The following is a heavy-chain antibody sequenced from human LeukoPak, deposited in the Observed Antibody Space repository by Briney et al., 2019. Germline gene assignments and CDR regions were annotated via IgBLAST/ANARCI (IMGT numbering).Heavy chain of an antibody. D-gene: IGHD2-2*01. J-gene: IGHJ6*02. V-gene: IGHV1-18*01. CDR3: ARDRVYCSSTSCRVENYYYFGMDV. Sequence: ASVKVSCKASGYTFTSYGISWVRQAPGQGLEWMGWISAYNGNTNYAQKFQGRVTMTTDTSTSTAYMDLRSLRSDDTAVYYCARDRVYCSSTSCRVENYYYFGMDVWGQGTTVTVSS. CDR1: GYTFTSYG. CDR2: ISAYNGNT.